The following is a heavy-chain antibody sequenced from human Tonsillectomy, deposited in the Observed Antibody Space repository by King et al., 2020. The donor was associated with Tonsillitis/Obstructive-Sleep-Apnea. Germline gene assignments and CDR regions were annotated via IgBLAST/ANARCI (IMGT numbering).Heavy chain of an antibody. V-gene: IGHV3-72*01. CDR2: TRNKVNSYTT. J-gene: IGHJ4*02. D-gene: IGHD3-22*01. Sequence: VQLVESGGGLVQPGGSLRLSCAASGFTFSDHHMDWVRQAPGKGLEWVGRTRNKVNSYTTEYAASVKGRFTISRDDSKNSLDLQINSLKTEDTAVYYCAREGGGYDSSGYYYVGIDYWGQGTLVTVSS. CDR3: AREGGGYDSSGYYYVGIDY. CDR1: GFTFSDHH.